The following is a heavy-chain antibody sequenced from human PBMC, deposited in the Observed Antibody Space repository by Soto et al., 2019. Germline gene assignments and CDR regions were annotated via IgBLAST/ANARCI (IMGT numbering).Heavy chain of an antibody. V-gene: IGHV3-30*18. J-gene: IGHJ1*01. D-gene: IGHD6-13*01. CDR3: AKAERSSWYSPYFQH. Sequence: PGGSLRLSCAASGFTFSSYGMHWVRQAPGKGLEWVAVISYDGSNKYYADSVMGRFTISRDNSKNTLYLQMNSLRAEDTAVYYCAKAERSSWYSPYFQHWGQGTLVTVSS. CDR1: GFTFSSYG. CDR2: ISYDGSNK.